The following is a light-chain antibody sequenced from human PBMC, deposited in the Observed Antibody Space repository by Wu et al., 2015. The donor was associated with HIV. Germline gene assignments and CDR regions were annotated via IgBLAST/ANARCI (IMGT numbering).Light chain of an antibody. CDR1: QSVYTN. CDR2: DAS. CDR3: QQYSHWPTRT. V-gene: IGKV3-15*01. Sequence: SVXPGKSTLSCRTSQSVYTNLAWYQQKTGQAPSLPIFDASTRATGIPARFSGSGSGTEFTLTISSIQSEDFAVYYCQQYSHWPTRTFGQGTKVEVK. J-gene: IGKJ1*01.